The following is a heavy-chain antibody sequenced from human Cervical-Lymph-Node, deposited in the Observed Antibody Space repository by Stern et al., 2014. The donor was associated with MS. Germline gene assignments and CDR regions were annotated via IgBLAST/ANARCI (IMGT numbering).Heavy chain of an antibody. V-gene: IGHV1-2*04. CDR3: ARGRGYSSSWYSFDY. CDR1: GYTFTGYY. CDR2: INPNSGGT. D-gene: IGHD6-13*01. Sequence: VQLLESGAEVKKPGASVKVSCKASGYTFTGYYMHWVRQAPGQGLEWMGWINPNSGGTNYAQKFQGWVTMTRDTSISTAYMELSRLRSDDTAVYYCARGRGYSSSWYSFDYWGQGTLVTVSS. J-gene: IGHJ4*02.